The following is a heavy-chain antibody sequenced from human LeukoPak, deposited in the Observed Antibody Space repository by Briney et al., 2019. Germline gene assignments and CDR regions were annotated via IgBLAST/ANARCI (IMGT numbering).Heavy chain of an antibody. CDR3: ARGPQRGPYHYYGMDV. CDR2: IYTSGST. V-gene: IGHV4-4*07. Sequence: PSETLSLTCTVSGGSISSYYWSWIRQPAGKGLEWIGRIYTSGSTNYNPSLKSRVTMSVDTSKNQFSLKLSSVTAADTAVYYCARGPQRGPYHYYGMDVWGQGTTVTVSS. J-gene: IGHJ6*02. CDR1: GGSISSYY.